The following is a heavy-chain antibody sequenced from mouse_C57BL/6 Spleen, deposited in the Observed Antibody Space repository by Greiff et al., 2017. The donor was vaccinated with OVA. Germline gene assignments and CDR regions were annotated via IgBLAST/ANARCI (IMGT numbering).Heavy chain of an antibody. CDR2: IDPSDSDT. Sequence: VQLQQPGAELVRPGSSVKLSCKASGYTFTSYWMHWVKQRPIQGLEWIGNIDPSDSDTHYNQKFKDKATLTVDKSSSTAYMQLSSLTSEDSAVYYCAKEDYMAYWGQGTLVTVSA. D-gene: IGHD2-12*01. V-gene: IGHV1-52*01. CDR3: AKEDYMAY. CDR1: GYTFTSYW. J-gene: IGHJ3*01.